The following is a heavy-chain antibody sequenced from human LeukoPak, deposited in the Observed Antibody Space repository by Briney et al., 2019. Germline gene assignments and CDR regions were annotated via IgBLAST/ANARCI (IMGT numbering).Heavy chain of an antibody. CDR3: ARQFGELLENYFDY. D-gene: IGHD3-10*01. CDR2: IYYSGST. Sequence: SETLSLTCTVSGGSISSSSYYWGWIRQPPGKGLVWIGSIYYSGSTYYNPSLKSRVTISVDTSKNQFSLKLSSVTAADTAVYYCARQFGELLENYFDYWGQGTLVTVSS. V-gene: IGHV4-39*01. CDR1: GGSISSSSYY. J-gene: IGHJ4*02.